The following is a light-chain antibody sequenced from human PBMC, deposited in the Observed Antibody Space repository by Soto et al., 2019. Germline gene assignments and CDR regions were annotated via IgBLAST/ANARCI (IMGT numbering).Light chain of an antibody. J-gene: IGLJ1*01. V-gene: IGLV2-14*01. CDR1: SSDVGGYNY. CDR2: DVS. Sequence: QSALTQPASVSGSPVQSITISCTGTSSDVGGYNYVSWYQQHPGKAPKLMIYDVSNRPSGVSNRFSGSKSGNTASLIISGLQAEDEADYYCSSYTSSSTYVFGTGTKLTVL. CDR3: SSYTSSSTYV.